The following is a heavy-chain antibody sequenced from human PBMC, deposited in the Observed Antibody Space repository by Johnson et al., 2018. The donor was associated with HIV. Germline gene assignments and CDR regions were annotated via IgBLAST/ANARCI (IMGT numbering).Heavy chain of an antibody. CDR3: TTGFAAFDI. CDR1: GFTFSNAW. V-gene: IGHV3-15*01. Sequence: VQLVESGGGLVQPGGSLRLSCVASGFTFSNAWMSWVRQAPGRGLEWVGRIKSKTGVGTTDYAAPVKGRLTISRDDSKNTLYLQINSLKTEDTAVYYCTTGFAAFDIWGQGTMVTVSS. CDR2: IKSKTGVGTT. J-gene: IGHJ3*02.